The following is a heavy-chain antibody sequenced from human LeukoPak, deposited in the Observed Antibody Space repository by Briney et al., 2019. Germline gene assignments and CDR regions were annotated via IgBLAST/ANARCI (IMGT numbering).Heavy chain of an antibody. CDR1: GGSISSYY. V-gene: IGHV4-59*08. CDR3: GRHLYGSGSSRGFDY. J-gene: IGHJ4*02. D-gene: IGHD3-10*01. CDR2: IYYSGST. Sequence: SETLSLTCTVSGGSISSYYWSWIRQPPGKGLEWIGYIYYSGSTNYNPSLKSRVTISVVTSKNQFSLKLGSVTAADTAVYYCGRHLYGSGSSRGFDYWGQGTLVTVSS.